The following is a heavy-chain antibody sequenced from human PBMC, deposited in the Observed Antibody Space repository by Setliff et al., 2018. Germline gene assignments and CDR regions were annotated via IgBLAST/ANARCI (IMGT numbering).Heavy chain of an antibody. J-gene: IGHJ6*03. Sequence: SDTLSLPCTVSGGSISSYYWSWIRQPAGKGLEWIGHIYIGGSANYNPSLKSRVTMSIDTSKNQFSLKLNSVTAADMAVYYCAREQWLDPPGYYYMDVWAKGTTVTVSS. D-gene: IGHD6-19*01. CDR3: AREQWLDPPGYYYMDV. V-gene: IGHV4-4*07. CDR2: IYIGGSA. CDR1: GGSISSYY.